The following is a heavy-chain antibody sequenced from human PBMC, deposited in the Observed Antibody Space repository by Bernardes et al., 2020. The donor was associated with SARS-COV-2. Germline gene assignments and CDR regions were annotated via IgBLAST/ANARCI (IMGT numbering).Heavy chain of an antibody. J-gene: IGHJ6*02. D-gene: IGHD4-17*01. CDR3: VRPRSDYYYSYAMAV. Sequence: ASVKVSCKASGYTFNSHPMHWVRQAPGHRLEWMGWISAVYAGSSETQYSEKFQGRVTITRDTSASTAYIELSRLTSEDTAVYYCVRPRSDYYYSYAMAVWGQGTPVTVSS. V-gene: IGHV1-3*01. CDR1: GYTFNSHP. CDR2: ISAVYAGSSET.